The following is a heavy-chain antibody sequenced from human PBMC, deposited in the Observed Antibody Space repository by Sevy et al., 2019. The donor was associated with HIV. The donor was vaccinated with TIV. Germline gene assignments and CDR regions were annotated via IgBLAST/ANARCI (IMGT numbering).Heavy chain of an antibody. CDR1: GFTFSNAW. CDR3: TTGTLTVGSGYLNDAFDI. J-gene: IGHJ3*02. V-gene: IGHV3-15*01. Sequence: GGSLRLSCAASGFTFSNAWMSWVRQAPGKGLEWVGRIKSKTDGGTTDYAAPVKGRFTISRDDSKNTLYLQMNSLKTEDTAVYYCTTGTLTVGSGYLNDAFDIWGQGTMVTVSS. D-gene: IGHD3-3*01. CDR2: IKSKTDGGTT.